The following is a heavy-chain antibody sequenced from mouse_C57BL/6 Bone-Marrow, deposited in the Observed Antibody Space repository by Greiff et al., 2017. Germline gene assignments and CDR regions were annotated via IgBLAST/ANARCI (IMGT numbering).Heavy chain of an antibody. V-gene: IGHV1-64*01. CDR3: ARKGGYYYGSSYWYFDV. J-gene: IGHJ1*03. D-gene: IGHD1-1*01. Sequence: VQLQQPGAELVKPGASVKLSCKASGYTFTSYWMHWVKQRPGQGLEWIGMIHPNSGSTNYNEKFKSKATLTVDKSSSTAYMQLSSLTSADSAVYYCARKGGYYYGSSYWYFDVWGTGTTVTVSS. CDR2: IHPNSGST. CDR1: GYTFTSYW.